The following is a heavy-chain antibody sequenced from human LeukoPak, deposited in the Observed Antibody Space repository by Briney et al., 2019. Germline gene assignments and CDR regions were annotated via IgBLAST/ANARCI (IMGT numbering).Heavy chain of an antibody. CDR3: ARARRDGYNSFSFDY. J-gene: IGHJ4*02. CDR2: IIPILGIA. V-gene: IGHV1-69*02. Sequence: GASVKVSCKASGGTFSSYTLSCVRQAPGQGLEWMGRIIPILGIANYAQKFQGRVTITADRSTSTAYMELSSLRSEDTAVYYCARARRDGYNSFSFDYWGQGTLVTVSS. CDR1: GGTFSSYT. D-gene: IGHD5-24*01.